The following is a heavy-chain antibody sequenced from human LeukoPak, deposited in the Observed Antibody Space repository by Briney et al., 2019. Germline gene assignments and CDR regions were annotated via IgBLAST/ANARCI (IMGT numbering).Heavy chain of an antibody. CDR1: GGTFSSYA. V-gene: IGHV1-69*04. Sequence: SVKVSCKASGGTFSSYAISWVRQAPGQGLEWMGRIIPILGIANYAQKFQGRVTITADKSTSTAYMELSSLRSEDTAVYYCASPGGIIGCNSPGYYYGMDVWGQGTTVTVSS. D-gene: IGHD4-23*01. CDR2: IIPILGIA. CDR3: ASPGGIIGCNSPGYYYGMDV. J-gene: IGHJ6*02.